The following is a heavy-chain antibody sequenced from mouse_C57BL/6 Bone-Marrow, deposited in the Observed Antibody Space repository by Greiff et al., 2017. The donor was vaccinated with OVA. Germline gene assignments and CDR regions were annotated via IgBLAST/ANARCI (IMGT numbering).Heavy chain of an antibody. CDR2: INPSTGGT. Sequence: EVKLMESGPELVKPGASVKISCKASGYSFTGYYMNWVKQSPEKSLEWIGEINPSTGGTTYNQKFKAKATLTVDKSSSTAYMQLKSLTSEDSAVYYCARLYDGYYYAMDYWGQGTSVTVSS. CDR1: GYSFTGYY. CDR3: ARLYDGYYYAMDY. J-gene: IGHJ4*01. D-gene: IGHD2-3*01. V-gene: IGHV1-42*01.